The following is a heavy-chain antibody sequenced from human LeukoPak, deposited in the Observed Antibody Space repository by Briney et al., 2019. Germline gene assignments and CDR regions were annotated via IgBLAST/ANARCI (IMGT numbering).Heavy chain of an antibody. V-gene: IGHV4-38-2*02. CDR2: IYHSGST. D-gene: IGHD3-10*01. CDR3: ARSAGVLTTLDY. Sequence: SETLSLTCTVSGDSIGSGGYWGWIRQPPGKGLEWIGTIYHSGSTHYNPSLKSRVTISVDTSKNQFSLNLNSVTAADTAVYYCARSAGVLTTLDYWGQGTLVTVSS. J-gene: IGHJ4*02. CDR1: GDSIGSGGY.